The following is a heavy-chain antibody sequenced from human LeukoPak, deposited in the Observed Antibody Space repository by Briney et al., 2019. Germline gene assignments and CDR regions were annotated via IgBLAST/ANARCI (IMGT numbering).Heavy chain of an antibody. CDR3: VRETFIAMVGSPALDI. CDR2: IYSDGRTT. J-gene: IGHJ3*02. Sequence: QPGGSLRLSCVASGFTFSSSWMHWVRQAPGKGLVWGSRIYSDGRTTDYADSVSGRFTTSRDTAKNMLYLQMSGLNAEDTAVYYCVRETFIAMVGSPALDIWGQGTMVPVSS. CDR1: GFTFSSSW. V-gene: IGHV3-74*01. D-gene: IGHD6-19*01.